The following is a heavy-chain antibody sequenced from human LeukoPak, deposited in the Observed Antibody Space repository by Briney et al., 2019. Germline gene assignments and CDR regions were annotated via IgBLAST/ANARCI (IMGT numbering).Heavy chain of an antibody. CDR2: IIPIFGTA. CDR1: GGTFSSYA. V-gene: IGHV1-69*13. J-gene: IGHJ4*02. D-gene: IGHD3-22*01. CDR3: AREAPDSSGYYYGVY. Sequence: SSVKVSCKASGGTFSSYAISWVRQAPGQGLEWMGGIIPIFGTANYAQKFQGRVTITADESTSTAYMELSSLRSEDTAVYCCAREAPDSSGYYYGVYWGQGTLVTVSS.